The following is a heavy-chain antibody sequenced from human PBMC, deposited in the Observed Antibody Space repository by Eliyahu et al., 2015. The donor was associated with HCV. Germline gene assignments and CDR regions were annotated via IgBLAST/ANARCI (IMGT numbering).Heavy chain of an antibody. V-gene: IGHV3-15*07. Sequence: EVQLVESGGGLVKPGGSLRLSCAASGFTFSNAWMXWVRQAPGKGREWVGRIKSKTDGGTADYAAPVKGRFTISRDDSKNTVYVQMNGLKSEDTAVYYCTSGRGVNSWGPGTLVTVSS. CDR1: GFTFSNAW. D-gene: IGHD3-10*01. CDR3: TSGRGVNS. J-gene: IGHJ5*02. CDR2: IKSKTDGGTA.